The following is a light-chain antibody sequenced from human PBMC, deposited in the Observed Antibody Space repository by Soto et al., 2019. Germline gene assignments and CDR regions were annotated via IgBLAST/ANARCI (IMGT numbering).Light chain of an antibody. Sequence: QSALTQPRSVSGSPGQSVTISCTGSSSDVGGYNYVSWYQQQPGKAPKLLTYDVTIRTSGVSARFSGSKSGNTASLTISGLQAEDDADYFCCSYEGTYTSFVFGTGTKLTVL. CDR1: SSDVGGYNY. J-gene: IGLJ1*01. V-gene: IGLV2-11*01. CDR2: DVT. CDR3: CSYEGTYTSFV.